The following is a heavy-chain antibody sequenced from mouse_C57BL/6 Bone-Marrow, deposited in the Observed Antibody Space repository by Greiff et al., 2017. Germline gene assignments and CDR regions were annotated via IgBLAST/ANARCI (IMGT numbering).Heavy chain of an antibody. Sequence: QQSGAELVRPGASVKLSCTASGFNIKDDYMHWVKQRPEQGLEWIGWIDPENGDTEYASKFQGKATITADTSSNTAYLQLSSLTSEDTAVYYCTTYPLRGGWCAYGGRGTLVTVSA. CDR3: TTYPLRGGWCAY. V-gene: IGHV14-4*01. CDR2: IDPENGDT. CDR1: GFNIKDDY. D-gene: IGHD2-12*01. J-gene: IGHJ3*01.